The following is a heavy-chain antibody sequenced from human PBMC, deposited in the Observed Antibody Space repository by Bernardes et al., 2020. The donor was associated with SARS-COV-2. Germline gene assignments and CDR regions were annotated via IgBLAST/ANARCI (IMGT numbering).Heavy chain of an antibody. CDR1: GFSFNNYA. J-gene: IGHJ3*02. CDR2: ISYEGSKR. Sequence: GGSLRLSCAASGFSFNNYAMHWVRQAPGKGLEWVADISYEGSKRNFADSVKGRITVSRDSAKNMVYLQMNSLRSEDTAVYYCAKARSLFMLYYDDAFEIWGQGTMVIVSS. D-gene: IGHD2-8*01. CDR3: AKARSLFMLYYDDAFEI. V-gene: IGHV3-30*18.